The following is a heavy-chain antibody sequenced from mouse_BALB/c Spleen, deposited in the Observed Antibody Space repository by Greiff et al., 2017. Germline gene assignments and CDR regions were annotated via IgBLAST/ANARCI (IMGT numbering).Heavy chain of an antibody. CDR1: GFAFSSYD. D-gene: IGHD2-13*01. CDR3: AKHGYSDYWAY. J-gene: IGHJ3*01. Sequence: EVQLQQSGGGLVKPGGSLKLSCAASGFAFSSYDMSWVSQTPEKRLEWVAYISSGGGSTYYPDTVKGRFTVSRDNTKNTLYLQMSSLKSEDTAMYYCAKHGYSDYWAYWGQGTLVTVSA. CDR2: ISSGGGST. V-gene: IGHV5-12-1*01.